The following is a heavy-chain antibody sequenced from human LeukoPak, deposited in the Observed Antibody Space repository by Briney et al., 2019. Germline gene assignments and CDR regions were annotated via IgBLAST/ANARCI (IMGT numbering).Heavy chain of an antibody. Sequence: SVKVSCKASVGTFSSYAISCVRHAPGQGLEWMGRIITIFGTANYAQKLQGIVTNTTDKSTSTAYSELSSLRSEDTAVYYCARDHDYGGNLDYWGQGTLVTVSS. D-gene: IGHD4-23*01. CDR1: VGTFSSYA. CDR2: IITIFGTA. V-gene: IGHV1-69*05. CDR3: ARDHDYGGNLDY. J-gene: IGHJ4*02.